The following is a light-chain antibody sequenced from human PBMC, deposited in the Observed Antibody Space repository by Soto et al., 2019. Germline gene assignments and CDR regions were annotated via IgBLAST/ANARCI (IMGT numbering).Light chain of an antibody. V-gene: IGKV3-15*01. CDR2: GAS. J-gene: IGKJ2*01. Sequence: EVVMTQSPATLSVSPGGRATLSYRASQSISNNLAWYQQKPGQAPRLLIYGASTRATGIPARFSGSGSGTDFTLTITSLQSEDFAVYYCQQYNNWPPYTFGQGTKLEIK. CDR3: QQYNNWPPYT. CDR1: QSISNN.